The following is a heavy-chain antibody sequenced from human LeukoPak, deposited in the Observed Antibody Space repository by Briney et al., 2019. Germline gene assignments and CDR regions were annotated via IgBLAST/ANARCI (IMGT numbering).Heavy chain of an antibody. CDR1: GFTFSSYG. CDR3: AKIMSGYQDFDY. CDR2: ISSSGGST. V-gene: IGHV3-23*01. D-gene: IGHD3-3*01. J-gene: IGHJ4*02. Sequence: GGSLRLSCAASGFTFSSYGMSWVRQAPGKGLEWVSAISSSGGSTYYADSVKGRFTISRDNSKNTLYLQMNSLRAEDTAVYYCAKIMSGYQDFDYWGQGTLVTVSS.